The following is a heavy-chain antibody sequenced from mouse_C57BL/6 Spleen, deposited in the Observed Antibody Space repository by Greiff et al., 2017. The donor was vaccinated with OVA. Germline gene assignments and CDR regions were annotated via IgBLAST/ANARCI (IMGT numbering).Heavy chain of an antibody. CDR3: ARKYYVYFDV. V-gene: IGHV1-69*01. D-gene: IGHD1-1*01. CDR2: IDPSASYT. J-gene: IGHJ1*03. Sequence: VQLQQPGAELVMPGASVKLSCKASGYTFTSYWMHWVKQRPGQGLEWIGEIDPSASYTNYNQKFKGKSTLTVDKSSSTAYMQLSSLTSEDSAVYYCARKYYVYFDVWGTGTTVTVSS. CDR1: GYTFTSYW.